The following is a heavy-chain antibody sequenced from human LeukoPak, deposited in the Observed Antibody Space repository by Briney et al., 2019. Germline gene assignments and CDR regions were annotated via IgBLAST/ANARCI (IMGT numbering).Heavy chain of an antibody. CDR3: AIMTSYGGTSYFDY. V-gene: IGHV5-51*01. J-gene: IGHJ4*02. Sequence: PGESLKISCKGSGYSFSSYWIAWVRQMPGKGLEWMGIVFPGASDTRYSPSFQGQVTISADKSISTAYLQWSSLKASDTAMYYCAIMTSYGGTSYFDYWGQGTLVTVSS. CDR1: GYSFSSYW. D-gene: IGHD4-23*01. CDR2: VFPGASDT.